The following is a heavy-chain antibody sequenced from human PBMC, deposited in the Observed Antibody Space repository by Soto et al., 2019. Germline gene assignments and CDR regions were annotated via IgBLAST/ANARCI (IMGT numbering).Heavy chain of an antibody. CDR1: GGSISSGDYY. Sequence: QVQLQESGPGLVKPSQTLSLTCTVSGGSISSGDYYWSWIRQPPGKGLEWIGYIYYSGSTYYNPSLKSRVTISVDTSKNQFSLQLSSVTAADTAVYFCARVRPDWYFYGMDVWGQGTTVTVSS. CDR3: ARVRPDWYFYGMDV. D-gene: IGHD2-21*01. CDR2: IYYSGST. J-gene: IGHJ6*02. V-gene: IGHV4-30-4*01.